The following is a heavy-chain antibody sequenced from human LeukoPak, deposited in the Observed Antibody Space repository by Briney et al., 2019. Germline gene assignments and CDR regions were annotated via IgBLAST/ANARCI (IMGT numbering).Heavy chain of an antibody. D-gene: IGHD6-13*01. CDR3: ARGGDSSSWFTSPDY. V-gene: IGHV1-2*02. Sequence: ASVKVSCKASGYTFTGYYMHWARQAPGQGLEWMGWINPNSGGTNYAQKFQGRVTMTRDTSINTSYMDLSRLRSDDTAVYYCARGGDSSSWFTSPDYWGQGTLVTVSS. CDR2: INPNSGGT. J-gene: IGHJ4*02. CDR1: GYTFTGYY.